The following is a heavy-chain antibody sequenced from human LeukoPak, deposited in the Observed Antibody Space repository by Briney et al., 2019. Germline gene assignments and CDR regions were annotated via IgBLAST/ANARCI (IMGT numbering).Heavy chain of an antibody. V-gene: IGHV4-59*01. Sequence: PSETLSLTCTVSGGSISSYYWSWIRQPPGKGLEWIGYIYYSGSTNYNPSLKSRVTISVDTSKNQFSLKLSSVTAADTAVYYCARVTGYMIEDYFDYWGQGTLVTVSS. CDR2: IYYSGST. CDR1: GGSISSYY. J-gene: IGHJ4*02. CDR3: ARVTGYMIEDYFDY. D-gene: IGHD3-9*01.